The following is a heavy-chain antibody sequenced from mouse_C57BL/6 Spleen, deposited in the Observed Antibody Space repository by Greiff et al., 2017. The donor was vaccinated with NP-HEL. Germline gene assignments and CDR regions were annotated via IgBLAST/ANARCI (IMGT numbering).Heavy chain of an antibody. Sequence: QVQLKQPGAELVRPGSSVKLSCKASGYTFTSYWMHWVKQRPIQGLEWIGNIDPSDSETHYNQKFKDKATLTVDKSSSTAYMQLSSLTSEDSAFYYCARSAAQATHYAMDYWGQGTSVTVSS. V-gene: IGHV1-52*01. D-gene: IGHD3-2*02. CDR2: IDPSDSET. CDR1: GYTFTSYW. CDR3: ARSAAQATHYAMDY. J-gene: IGHJ4*01.